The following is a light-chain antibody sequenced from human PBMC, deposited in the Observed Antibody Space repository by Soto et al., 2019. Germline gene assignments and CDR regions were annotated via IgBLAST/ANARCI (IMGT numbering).Light chain of an antibody. J-gene: IGKJ4*01. CDR2: GAS. Sequence: EIVLTQSPGTLSLSPGERATLSCRASQSVSSSYLAWYQQKPGQAPRLLIYGASSSATGIPDRFSGSGSGTDFTLTISRLEPGDFAVYYCQQYNSSPSTFGGGTTVEIK. CDR3: QQYNSSPST. V-gene: IGKV3-20*01. CDR1: QSVSSSY.